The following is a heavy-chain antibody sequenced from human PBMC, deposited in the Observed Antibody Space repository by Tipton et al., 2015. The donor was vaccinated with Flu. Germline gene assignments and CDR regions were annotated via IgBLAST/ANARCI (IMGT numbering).Heavy chain of an antibody. V-gene: IGHV4-38-2*02. CDR2: IHYSGSP. CDR1: GDSMRRDYF. CDR3: ARRDYSNYVSEPRNWFDL. Sequence: TLSLTCTVSGDSMRRDYFWGWIRQAPGKGLEWIGNIHYSGSPHYNPSLKSRVTISVDTSKNQFSLRVSSVTAADTAVYWCARRDYSNYVSEPRNWFDLWSQGTLVTVSS. D-gene: IGHD4-11*01. J-gene: IGHJ5*02.